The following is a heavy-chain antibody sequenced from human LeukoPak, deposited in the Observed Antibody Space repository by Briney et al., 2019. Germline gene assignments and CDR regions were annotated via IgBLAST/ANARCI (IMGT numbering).Heavy chain of an antibody. D-gene: IGHD4-17*01. CDR1: GFTFSSHG. CDR3: ASSPPGTVTDWFDP. J-gene: IGHJ5*02. V-gene: IGHV3-30*02. CDR2: IGYDGTNI. Sequence: GGSLRLSCAASGFTFSSHGMRWVRQAPGKGLAWVAFIGYDGTNIVYADSVKGRFTISRDNSKNTLFVQMNSLRAEDTAVYYCASSPPGTVTDWFDPWGQGTLVTVSS.